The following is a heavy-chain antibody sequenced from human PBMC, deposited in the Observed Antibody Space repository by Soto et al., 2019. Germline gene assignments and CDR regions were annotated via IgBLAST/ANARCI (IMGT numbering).Heavy chain of an antibody. Sequence: QLQLQESGPRLVKPSETLSLICSVSGGSIRSGSNYWAWIRQPPGKGLDWIGTVYYNGNTYYNASLKSRVTISADTSKNQFSLKLSSVSAADTAVYYCVRQTIVRGVLSWFDHWGQGTLVTVSS. CDR1: GGSIRSGSNY. CDR2: VYYNGNT. D-gene: IGHD3-10*01. CDR3: VRQTIVRGVLSWFDH. V-gene: IGHV4-39*01. J-gene: IGHJ5*02.